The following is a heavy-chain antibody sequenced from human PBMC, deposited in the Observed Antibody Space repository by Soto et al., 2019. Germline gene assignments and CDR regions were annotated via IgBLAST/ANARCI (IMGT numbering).Heavy chain of an antibody. J-gene: IGHJ4*02. V-gene: IGHV4-59*01. Sequence: QVQLQESGPGLVKPSETLSLTCTVSGGSISSYYWSWIRQPPGKGLEWIGYIYYSGSTNYNPSLKSRVPISVDTSQHPFSLKLSSVTAADTAVYYCARGDPLFDYWGQGTLVTVSS. CDR3: ARGDPLFDY. D-gene: IGHD2-21*02. CDR1: GGSISSYY. CDR2: IYYSGST.